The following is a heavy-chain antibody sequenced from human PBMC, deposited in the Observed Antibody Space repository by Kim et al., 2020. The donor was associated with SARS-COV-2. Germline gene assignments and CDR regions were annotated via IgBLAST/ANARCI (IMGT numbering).Heavy chain of an antibody. J-gene: IGHJ5*02. CDR3: ARDKSGDYVGRWFDP. V-gene: IGHV4-59*12. CDR2: IHYTRST. Sequence: SETLSLTCTVFGGSFSNYYWRWLRLHPGKGLEWIGYIHYTRSTNYNHSFNSRVSISIDTSKNKFSLKMSSVTAAATAMYYCARDKSGDYVGRWFDPWGQGTLVSVSS. CDR1: GGSFSNYY. D-gene: IGHD4-17*01.